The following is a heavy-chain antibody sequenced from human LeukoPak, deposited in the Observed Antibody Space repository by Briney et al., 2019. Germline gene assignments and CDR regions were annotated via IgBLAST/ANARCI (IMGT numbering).Heavy chain of an antibody. Sequence: GGSLRLSCAASGFLFNSHHMNWVRQAPGKGLEWISYITSSSSKIYYADSVEGRFTISRDNAKKSVYLQMSSLRAEDTAVYFCARVRYCTGTRCQGDPYYYYGMDVWSQGTTVIVSS. CDR2: ITSSSSKI. CDR3: ARVRYCTGTRCQGDPYYYYGMDV. V-gene: IGHV3-48*04. D-gene: IGHD2-2*01. CDR1: GFLFNSHH. J-gene: IGHJ6*02.